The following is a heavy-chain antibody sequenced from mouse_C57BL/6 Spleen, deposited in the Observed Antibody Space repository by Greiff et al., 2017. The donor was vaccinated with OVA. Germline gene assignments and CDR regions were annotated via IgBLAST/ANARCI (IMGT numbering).Heavy chain of an antibody. V-gene: IGHV1-53*01. Sequence: VQLQQPGTELVKPGASVKLSCKASGYTFTSYWMHWVQQRPGPGLEWIGNINPSTSGTNYNEQFKSKATLTVDKSSRTAYMQLSSLTSEDSAVYYCASQIYYDYDDAMDYWGQGTSVTVSS. CDR3: ASQIYYDYDDAMDY. J-gene: IGHJ4*01. CDR2: INPSTSGT. D-gene: IGHD2-4*01. CDR1: GYTFTSYW.